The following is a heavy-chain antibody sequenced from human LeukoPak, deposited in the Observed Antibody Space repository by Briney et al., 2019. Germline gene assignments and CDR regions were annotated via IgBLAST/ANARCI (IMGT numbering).Heavy chain of an antibody. CDR3: TTETYSSGWYGGNYYYYYYMDV. V-gene: IGHV3-23*01. Sequence: GGSLRLSCAASGFTFSSYGMSWVRQAPGKGLEWVSAISVSSGSTYYADSVKGRFTISRDNSKNTLYLQMNSLKTEDTAVYYCTTETYSSGWYGGNYYYYYYMDVWGKGTTVTISS. J-gene: IGHJ6*03. CDR1: GFTFSSYG. CDR2: ISVSSGST. D-gene: IGHD6-19*01.